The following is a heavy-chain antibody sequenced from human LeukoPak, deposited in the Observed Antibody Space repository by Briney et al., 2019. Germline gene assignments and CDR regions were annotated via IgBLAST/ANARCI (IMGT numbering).Heavy chain of an antibody. D-gene: IGHD6-13*01. CDR2: ISSTGTYI. V-gene: IGHV3-21*01. J-gene: IGHJ4*02. CDR1: GFTFSTYA. Sequence: GGSLRLSCAASGFTFSTYAMNWIRQAPGKGLEWVSSISSTGTYIYYGDLVEGRFTISRDNAKNSLYLQMNSLRAEDTAVYYCARGSRGNIAAAGHFDYWGQGTLVTVSS. CDR3: ARGSRGNIAAAGHFDY.